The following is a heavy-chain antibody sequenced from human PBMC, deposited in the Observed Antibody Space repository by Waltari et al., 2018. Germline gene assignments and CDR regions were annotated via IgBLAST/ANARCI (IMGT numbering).Heavy chain of an antibody. J-gene: IGHJ4*02. CDR2: VHPICGTP. CDR1: GGTFSSYA. D-gene: IGHD1-26*01. Sequence: QVQLVQSGAEVKKPGSAVEVSCKASGGTFSSYAISRVRQAPGQGLEWRGWVHPICGTPTYAPKVTVSVTMTTDESTITAYMELSSRRSEDPAVYYCARERYSGSYGGLDYWGQGTRVTVSS. V-gene: IGHV1-69*05. CDR3: ARERYSGSYGGLDY.